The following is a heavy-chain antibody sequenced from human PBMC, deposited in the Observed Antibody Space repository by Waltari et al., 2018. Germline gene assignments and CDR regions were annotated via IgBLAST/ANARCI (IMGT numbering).Heavy chain of an antibody. CDR1: GYTLSSYD. Sequence: QVQLVQSGAEVKQPGASVKVSCRASGYTLSSYDINWLRQAPGQGLEWMGWGNPNSGTAGYAQKFQGRISMTRDPSTSTDYMELSSLRSEDTAVYYCARTQRVGAGGPWFDPWGQGTLVTVSS. CDR3: ARTQRVGAGGPWFDP. D-gene: IGHD2-15*01. V-gene: IGHV1-8*01. CDR2: GNPNSGTA. J-gene: IGHJ5*02.